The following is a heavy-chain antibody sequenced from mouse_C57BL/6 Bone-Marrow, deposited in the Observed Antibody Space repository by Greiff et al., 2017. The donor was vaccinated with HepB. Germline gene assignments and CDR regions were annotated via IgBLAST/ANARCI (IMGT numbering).Heavy chain of an antibody. V-gene: IGHV1-59*01. Sequence: QVQLQQPGAELVRPGTSVKLSCKASGYTFTSYWMHWVKQRPGQGLEWIGVIDPSDSYTNYNQKFKGKATLTVDTSSSTAYMQLSSLTSEDSAVYYCARIHIDYWGQGTTLTVSS. CDR1: GYTFTSYW. CDR2: IDPSDSYT. CDR3: ARIHIDY. J-gene: IGHJ2*01.